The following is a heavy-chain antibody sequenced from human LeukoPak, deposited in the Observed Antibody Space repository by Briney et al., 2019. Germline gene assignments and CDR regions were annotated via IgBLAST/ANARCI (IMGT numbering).Heavy chain of an antibody. CDR1: EFSFSNYG. Sequence: GRSLRLSCAASEFSFSNYGMHWVRQAPGKGLEWVAVMWNDGSNEYYADSVKGRFTISRDNSKNTLYLQMNSLRAEDTAVYYCARDVPLDHTAMVGYFDYWGQGTLVTVSS. V-gene: IGHV3-33*01. J-gene: IGHJ4*02. CDR3: ARDVPLDHTAMVGYFDY. CDR2: MWNDGSNE. D-gene: IGHD5-18*01.